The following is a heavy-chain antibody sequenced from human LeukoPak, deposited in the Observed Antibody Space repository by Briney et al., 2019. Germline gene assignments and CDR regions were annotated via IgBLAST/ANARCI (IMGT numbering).Heavy chain of an antibody. Sequence: ASVKVSCKASGYTFTSYGISWVRQAPGQGLEWMGWISAYNGNTNYAQKLQGRVTMTTDTSTSTACMELRSLRSDDTAVYYCARRVLPAGIGGYFDHWGQGTLVTVSS. J-gene: IGHJ4*02. CDR1: GYTFTSYG. CDR3: ARRVLPAGIGGYFDH. D-gene: IGHD2-2*01. V-gene: IGHV1-18*01. CDR2: ISAYNGNT.